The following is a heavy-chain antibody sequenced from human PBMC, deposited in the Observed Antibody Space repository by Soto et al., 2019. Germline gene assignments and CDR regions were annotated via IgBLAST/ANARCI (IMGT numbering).Heavy chain of an antibody. D-gene: IGHD3-10*01. J-gene: IGHJ3*02. V-gene: IGHV1-2*04. CDR3: ARTRITMVRGAKFDAFDI. CDR1: GYTFTGYY. CDR2: INPNSGGT. Sequence: QVQLVQSGAEVKKPGASVKVSCKASGYTFTGYYMHWVRQAPGQGLEWMGWINPNSGGTNYAQKFQGWVTMTRDTSISTAYMELSRLRSDATAVYYCARTRITMVRGAKFDAFDIWGQGTMVTVSS.